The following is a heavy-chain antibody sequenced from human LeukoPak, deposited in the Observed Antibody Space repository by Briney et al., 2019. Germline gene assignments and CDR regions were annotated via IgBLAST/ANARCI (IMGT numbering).Heavy chain of an antibody. J-gene: IGHJ4*02. Sequence: SVKVSCKASGGTFSSYAISWVRQAPGQGLEWMGGIIPIFGTANYAQKFQGRVTITADESTSTAYMELSSLRSEDTAVYYCALCPYYDILTCYYFDYWGQGTLVTVSS. CDR3: ALCPYYDILTCYYFDY. V-gene: IGHV1-69*01. D-gene: IGHD3-9*01. CDR1: GGTFSSYA. CDR2: IIPIFGTA.